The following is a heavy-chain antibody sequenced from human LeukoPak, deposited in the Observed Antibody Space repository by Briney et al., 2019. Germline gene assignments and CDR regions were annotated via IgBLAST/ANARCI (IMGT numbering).Heavy chain of an antibody. CDR1: GVSISSYY. V-gene: IGHV4-4*07. CDR3: ARSGYYYDSSGYYQFDY. D-gene: IGHD3-22*01. J-gene: IGHJ4*02. Sequence: MSSETLSLTCTVSGVSISSYYWSWIRQPAGKGLEWIGRIYTSGSTNYNPSLKSRVTMSVDTSKNQFSLKLSSVTAADTAVYYCARSGYYYDSSGYYQFDYWGQGTLVTVSS. CDR2: IYTSGST.